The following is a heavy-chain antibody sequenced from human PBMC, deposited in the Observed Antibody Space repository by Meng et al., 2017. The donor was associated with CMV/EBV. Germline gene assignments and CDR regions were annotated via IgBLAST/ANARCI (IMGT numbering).Heavy chain of an antibody. D-gene: IGHD5-24*01. CDR2: IYYSGST. J-gene: IGHJ4*02. CDR1: GGSISSSSYY. V-gene: IGHV4-39*07. Sequence: GSLRLSCTVSGGSISSSSYYWGWIRQPPGKGLEWIGSIYYSGSTYYNPSLKSRVTISVDTSKNQFSLKLSPVTAADTAVYYCAREGWLQLRYFDYWGQGTLVTVSS. CDR3: AREGWLQLRYFDY.